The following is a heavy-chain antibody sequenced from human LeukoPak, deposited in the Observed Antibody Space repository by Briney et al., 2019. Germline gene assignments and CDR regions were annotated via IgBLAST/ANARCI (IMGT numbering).Heavy chain of an antibody. D-gene: IGHD1-20*01. CDR3: ARRRYNWNAIDY. J-gene: IGHJ4*02. CDR2: ISSSGSTI. V-gene: IGHV3-11*01. CDR1: GFTFSDFY. Sequence: PGGSLRLSCVTSGFTFSDFYMSWIRQAPGKGLEWVSYISSSGSTIYYADSVKGRFTISRDNAKNSLYLQMNSLRAEDTAVYYCARRRYNWNAIDYWGQGTLVTVSS.